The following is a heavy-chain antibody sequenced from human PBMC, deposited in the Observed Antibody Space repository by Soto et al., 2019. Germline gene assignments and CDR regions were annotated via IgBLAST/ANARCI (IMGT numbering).Heavy chain of an antibody. CDR1: GYTFTSYD. CDR2: MNPNSGNT. CDR3: AREGMDV. J-gene: IGHJ6*02. V-gene: IGHV1-8*01. Sequence: QVQLVQSGAEVKKPGASVKVSCKASGYTFTSYDINWVRQATGQGLEWMGYMNPNSGNTVYAQQFQGRVTMTSDTSITTAYMELSSLRSEDTAVYYCAREGMDVWGQGTTVTVSS.